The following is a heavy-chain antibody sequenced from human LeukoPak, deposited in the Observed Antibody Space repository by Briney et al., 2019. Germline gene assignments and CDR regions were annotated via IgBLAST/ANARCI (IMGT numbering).Heavy chain of an antibody. J-gene: IGHJ4*01. V-gene: IGHV3-49*03. CDR3: TRDAYHYGSDCYFFPDY. Sequence: GGSLRLSCTASGFTFGDCALSWFRQAPGKGLEWVGFISSNAYGGTTAYAASVRVSFTISRDDYTRIAYLQMNSLKIEDTGVDYCTRDAYHYGSDCYFFPDYWGQGTLVTVSS. CDR1: GFTFGDCA. D-gene: IGHD3-10*01. CDR2: ISSNAYGGTT.